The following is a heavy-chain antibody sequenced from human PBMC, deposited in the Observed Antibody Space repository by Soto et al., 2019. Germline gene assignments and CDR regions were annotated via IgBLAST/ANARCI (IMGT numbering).Heavy chain of an antibody. J-gene: IGHJ5*02. D-gene: IGHD3-10*01. CDR3: ARGYYGSGSYYNVDWFDP. V-gene: IGHV4-61*01. CDR2: IYYRGST. CDR1: GGSVSSGSYY. Sequence: QVQLQESGPGLVKPSETLSLTCTVSGGSVSSGSYYWSWIRQPPGKGLEWIGYIYYRGSTNYNPSLKSRVTISVDTSKNPFSLKMSSVTAADTAVYYCARGYYGSGSYYNVDWFDPWGQGTLVTVSP.